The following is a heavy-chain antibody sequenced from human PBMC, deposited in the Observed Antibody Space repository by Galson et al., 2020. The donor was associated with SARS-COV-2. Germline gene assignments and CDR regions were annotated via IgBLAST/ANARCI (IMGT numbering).Heavy chain of an antibody. CDR2: IWPDGSNK. Sequence: GGSLRLSCAASGFTFSGHGMHWVRQGPGKGLEWVASIWPDGSNKYYADSVKGRFTISRDNSKNTLYLQMNSLRVEDTAVYYCARELGYSSGWYQNHFDYWGQGTLVTVSS. CDR3: ARELGYSSGWYQNHFDY. V-gene: IGHV3-33*01. D-gene: IGHD6-19*01. J-gene: IGHJ4*02. CDR1: GFTFSGHG.